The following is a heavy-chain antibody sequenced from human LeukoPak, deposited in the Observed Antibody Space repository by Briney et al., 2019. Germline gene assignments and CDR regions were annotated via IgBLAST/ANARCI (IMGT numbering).Heavy chain of an antibody. CDR2: IYHSGRT. J-gene: IGHJ4*02. V-gene: IGHV4-38-2*02. D-gene: IGHD1-26*01. Sequence: SETLSLTCPVSAYSISSGYYWGWIRQPPGKGLEWIGSIYHSGRTYYNPSLKSRVSISVDTSKNPCSMKLSSVASSDTAVYYCASDYSYFDYWGQGTLVTVSS. CDR3: ASDYSYFDY. CDR1: AYSISSGYY.